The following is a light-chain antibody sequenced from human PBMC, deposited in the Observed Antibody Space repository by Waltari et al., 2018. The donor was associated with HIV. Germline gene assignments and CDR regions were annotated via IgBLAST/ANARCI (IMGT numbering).Light chain of an antibody. CDR1: SSNIGSNY. CDR3: AAWGDSLTSFV. J-gene: IGLJ1*01. CDR2: RNN. V-gene: IGLV1-47*01. Sequence: QSVLTQPPSASETPGQRVTISCSGSSSNIGSNYVYWYQHLPGTAPKLLIYRNNQRPAGFPDRFAGSKSGTSASLAISVLRSEDEADYYCAAWGDSLTSFVVGTGTKVTVL.